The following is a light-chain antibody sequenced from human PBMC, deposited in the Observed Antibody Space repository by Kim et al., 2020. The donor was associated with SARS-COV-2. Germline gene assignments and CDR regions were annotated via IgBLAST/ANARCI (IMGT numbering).Light chain of an antibody. CDR3: QQRSNWPPV. Sequence: LAPGEKATLSCRGSQSVSSYLAWYKQKPGQAPRLLIYDASNRATGIPARFSGSGSGTDFTLTISSLEPEDFAVYYCQQRSNWPPVFGGGTKVDIK. CDR1: QSVSSY. CDR2: DAS. J-gene: IGKJ4*01. V-gene: IGKV3-11*01.